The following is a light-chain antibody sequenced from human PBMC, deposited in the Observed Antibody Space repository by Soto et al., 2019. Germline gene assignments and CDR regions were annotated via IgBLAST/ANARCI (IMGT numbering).Light chain of an antibody. CDR3: QEYTSYSWT. V-gene: IGKV1-5*01. CDR2: DAS. CDR1: QSVGAW. J-gene: IGKJ1*01. Sequence: DIQMTQSPSTLSASVGDRVTITCRASQSVGAWLAWYQQKPGKAPKFLIYDASNLESGVPSRFSGSGSGTEFTLNISSLQPDDFATYYCQEYTSYSWTFGQGTKVVIK.